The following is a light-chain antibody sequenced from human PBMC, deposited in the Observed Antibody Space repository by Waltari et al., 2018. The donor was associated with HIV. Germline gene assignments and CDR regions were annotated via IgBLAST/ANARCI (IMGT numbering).Light chain of an antibody. CDR2: EVN. Sequence: QSALTQPRSVSGSPGQSVTISCTGTSSAIGYFDYVSWYQQYPGKAPKVIIYEVNQRPSGVPDRFTGSKSGITASLTISGLQGDDEADYYCCSYAGSYTYVFGTGTKVNVL. CDR1: SSAIGYFDY. J-gene: IGLJ1*01. CDR3: CSYAGSYTYV. V-gene: IGLV2-11*01.